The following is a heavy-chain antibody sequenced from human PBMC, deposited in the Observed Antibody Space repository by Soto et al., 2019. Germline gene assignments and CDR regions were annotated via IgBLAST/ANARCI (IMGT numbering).Heavy chain of an antibody. CDR3: ASWHVAVATVILDN. V-gene: IGHV4-4*02. D-gene: IGHD2-2*01. Sequence: SETLSLTCAVSGGSISSNNWLSWVRQPPGKGLEWIGEIYHSGSANYNPSLKSRVTISVDKSKNQFSLKLSSVTAADTAVYYCASWHVAVATVILDNWGQGTLVTVSS. CDR1: GGSISSNNW. CDR2: IYHSGSA. J-gene: IGHJ4*02.